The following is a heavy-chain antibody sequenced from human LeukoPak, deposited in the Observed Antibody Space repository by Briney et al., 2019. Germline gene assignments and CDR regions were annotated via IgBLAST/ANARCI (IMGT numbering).Heavy chain of an antibody. CDR2: IDYSGSA. V-gene: IGHV4-59*12. CDR3: ARDAWNGNSPLDY. J-gene: IGHJ4*02. CDR1: GGCISSYY. D-gene: IGHD4-23*01. Sequence: SETLSLTCTVSGGCISSYYWSWIRQSPGKGLEWIGYIDYSGSAYYNPSFKSRVTISVDTAKSQFSLDLRSVTAADTAVYYCARDAWNGNSPLDYWGQGTLVTVSS.